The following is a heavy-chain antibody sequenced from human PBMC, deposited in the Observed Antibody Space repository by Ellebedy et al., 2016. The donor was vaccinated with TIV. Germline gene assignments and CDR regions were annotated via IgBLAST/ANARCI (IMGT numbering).Heavy chain of an antibody. D-gene: IGHD3-10*01. CDR2: IKQDGSEK. V-gene: IGHV3-7*03. CDR1: GFTLSSNW. Sequence: PGGSLRLSCAASGFTLSSNWMGWVRQTPGKALELVAYIKQDGSEKYYVDSVKGRFTISRDNAKNSLYLQMNSLRAEDTAVYYCARGRSFNWGQGTLVTVSS. J-gene: IGHJ4*02. CDR3: ARGRSFN.